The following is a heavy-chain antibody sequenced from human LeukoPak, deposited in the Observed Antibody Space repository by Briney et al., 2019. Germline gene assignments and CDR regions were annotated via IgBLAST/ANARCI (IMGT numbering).Heavy chain of an antibody. CDR2: IYYSGST. CDR3: ARDGEAYGSGSYHLHWFDP. D-gene: IGHD3-10*01. Sequence: SETLSLTCTVSGGSISSYYCSWIRQPPGKGLEWIGYIYYSGSTNYNPSLKSRVTISVDTSKNQFSLKLSSVTAADTAVYYCARDGEAYGSGSYHLHWFDPWGQGTLVTVSS. J-gene: IGHJ5*02. CDR1: GGSISSYY. V-gene: IGHV4-59*01.